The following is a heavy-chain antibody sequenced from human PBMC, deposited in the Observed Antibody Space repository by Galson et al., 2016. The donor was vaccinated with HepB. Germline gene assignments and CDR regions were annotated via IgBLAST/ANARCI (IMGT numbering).Heavy chain of an antibody. Sequence: SLRLSCAASGFIFSSAWMSWVRQAPGKGLEWVAKIKPDGSCGYVLDSLKGRITVTRDNAKKSLDLQINSRGVDDTAVYYCARLYGDVTLFDYWGQGTLVTVSS. V-gene: IGHV3-7*03. D-gene: IGHD4-17*01. CDR3: ARLYGDVTLFDY. CDR1: GFIFSSAW. CDR2: IKPDGSCG. J-gene: IGHJ4*02.